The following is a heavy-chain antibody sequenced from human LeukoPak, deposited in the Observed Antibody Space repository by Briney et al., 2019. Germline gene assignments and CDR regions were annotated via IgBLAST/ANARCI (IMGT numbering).Heavy chain of an antibody. CDR3: ARVQIRGYGGPFGY. J-gene: IGHJ4*02. CDR2: INHSGST. D-gene: IGHD4-23*01. V-gene: IGHV4-34*01. Sequence: SETLSLTCAVYGGSFSGYYWSWIRQPPGEGLEWIGEINHSGSTNYNPSLKGRVTISVDTYKNQFSLKLSSVTAADTAVYYCARVQIRGYGGPFGYWGQGTLVTVSS. CDR1: GGSFSGYY.